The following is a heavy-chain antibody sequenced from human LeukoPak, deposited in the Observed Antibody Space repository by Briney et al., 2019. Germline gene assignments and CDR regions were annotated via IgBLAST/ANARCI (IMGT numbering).Heavy chain of an antibody. D-gene: IGHD3-3*01. CDR2: IYYSGST. CDR1: GGSISSGDYY. CDR3: ARAIGYYPFDY. J-gene: IGHJ4*02. Sequence: PSETLSLTCTVSGGSISSGDYYWSWIRQPPGKGLEWIGYIYYSGSTYYNPSLKSRVTISVDTSKNQSSLKLSSVTAADTAVYYCARAIGYYPFDYWGQGTLVTVSS. V-gene: IGHV4-30-4*08.